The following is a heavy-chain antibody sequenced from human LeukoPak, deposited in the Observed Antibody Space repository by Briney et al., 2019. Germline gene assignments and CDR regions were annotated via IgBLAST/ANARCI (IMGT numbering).Heavy chain of an antibody. V-gene: IGHV1-2*02. CDR2: INPNSGGT. Sequence: GASVKVSCKASGYTFTGYYMHWVRQAPGQGLEWMGWINPNSGGTNYAQKFQVRVTMTRDTSITTAYMELSRLRSDDTAVYYCSRELWFGESHYYGKDAGGQGPTITV. D-gene: IGHD3-10*01. CDR1: GYTFTGYY. J-gene: IGHJ6*02. CDR3: SRELWFGESHYYGKDA.